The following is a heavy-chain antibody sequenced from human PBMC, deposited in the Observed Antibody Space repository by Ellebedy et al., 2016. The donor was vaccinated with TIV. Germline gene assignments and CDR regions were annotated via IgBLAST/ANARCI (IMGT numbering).Heavy chain of an antibody. CDR3: ARDGLRLGELSFDY. CDR1: GYTFTSYG. J-gene: IGHJ4*02. V-gene: IGHV1-18*01. CDR2: ISAYNGNT. D-gene: IGHD3-16*02. Sequence: ASVKVSCXASGYTFTSYGISWVRQAPGQGLEWMGWISAYNGNTNYAQKLQGRVTMTTDTSTSTAYMELRSLRSDDTAVYYCARDGLRLGELSFDYWGQGTLVTVSS.